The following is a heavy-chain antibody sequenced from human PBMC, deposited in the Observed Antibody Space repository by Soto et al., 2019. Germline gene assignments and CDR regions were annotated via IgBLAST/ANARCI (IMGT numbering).Heavy chain of an antibody. CDR3: ARYYDFWSGYYFGGGWLDP. J-gene: IGHJ5*02. CDR1: GGSISSYY. Sequence: SETLSLTCTVSGGSISSYYWSWIRQPPGKGLEWIGYIYYSGSTNYNPSLKSRVTIPVDTSKNQFSLKLSSVTAADTAVYYCARYYDFWSGYYFGGGWLDPWGQGTLGTVSS. D-gene: IGHD3-3*01. V-gene: IGHV4-59*01. CDR2: IYYSGST.